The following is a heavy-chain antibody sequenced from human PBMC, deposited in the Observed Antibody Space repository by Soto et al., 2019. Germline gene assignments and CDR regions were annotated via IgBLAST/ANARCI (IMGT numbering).Heavy chain of an antibody. CDR2: ITGSGATI. Sequence: QLLESGGGLVPPGGSLTLSCAASGFTFGDYAMSWVRQAPGKGLEWVSGITGSGATIYYADSVKGRFTISRDNSKNTLYLQMNSLRAEDTAVYYCAKIVSEVVAATTFDHWGQGTLVTVSS. CDR1: GFTFGDYA. CDR3: AKIVSEVVAATTFDH. J-gene: IGHJ4*02. D-gene: IGHD2-15*01. V-gene: IGHV3-23*01.